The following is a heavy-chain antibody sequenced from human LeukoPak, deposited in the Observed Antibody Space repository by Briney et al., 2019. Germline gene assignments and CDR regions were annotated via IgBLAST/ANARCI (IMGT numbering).Heavy chain of an antibody. CDR2: IIPIFGTA. D-gene: IGHD6-13*01. V-gene: IGHV1-69*05. CDR1: GYTFTTYY. J-gene: IGHJ4*02. Sequence: ASVKVSCKASGYTFTTYYLHWVRQAPGQGLEWMGRIIPIFGTANYAQKFQGRVTITTDESTSTAYMELSSLRSEDTAVYYCARGSGYSTYHVDRYYFDYWGQGTLVTVSS. CDR3: ARGSGYSTYHVDRYYFDY.